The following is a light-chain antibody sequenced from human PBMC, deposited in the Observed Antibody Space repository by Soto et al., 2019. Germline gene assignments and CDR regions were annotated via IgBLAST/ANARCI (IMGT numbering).Light chain of an antibody. J-gene: IGLJ2*01. CDR1: TSNIGSNT. CDR2: SNN. CDR3: AAWDGSLTAGV. V-gene: IGLV1-44*01. Sequence: QSVLTQPPSASGTPGQRVTISCSGSTSNIGSNTVNWYQQFPGAAPKLLIYSNNQRPSGVPDRFSGSKSGTSASLAISGLQSEDEADYYCAAWDGSLTAGVFGGGTQLTVL.